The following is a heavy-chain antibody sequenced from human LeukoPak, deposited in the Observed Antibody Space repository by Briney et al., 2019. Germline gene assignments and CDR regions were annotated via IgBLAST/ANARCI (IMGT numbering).Heavy chain of an antibody. V-gene: IGHV3-23*01. CDR3: AKVVGATTRGYFDY. J-gene: IGHJ4*02. CDR2: ISGSGGST. CDR1: GFTFSNCA. Sequence: GGSLRLSCAASGFTFSNCAMTWVRQAPGKGLEWVSTISGSGGSTYYADSVKGRFTISRDNSKNTLYLQMNSLRAEDTAVYYCAKVVGATTRGYFDYWGQGTLVTVSS. D-gene: IGHD1-26*01.